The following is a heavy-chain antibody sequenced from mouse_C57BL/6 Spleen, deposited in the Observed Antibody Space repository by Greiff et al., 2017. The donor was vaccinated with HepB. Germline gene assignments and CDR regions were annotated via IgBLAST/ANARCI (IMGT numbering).Heavy chain of an antibody. CDR3: ARGDYGSSYEFDY. Sequence: QVQLQQPGAELVMPGASVKLSCKASGYTFTSYWMHWVNQRPGQGLEWIGEIDPSDSYTNYNQKFKGKSTMTVDKSSSTAYMQLSSLTSEVSAVYSCARGDYGSSYEFDYWGQGTTLTVSS. V-gene: IGHV1-69*01. D-gene: IGHD1-1*01. J-gene: IGHJ2*01. CDR2: IDPSDSYT. CDR1: GYTFTSYW.